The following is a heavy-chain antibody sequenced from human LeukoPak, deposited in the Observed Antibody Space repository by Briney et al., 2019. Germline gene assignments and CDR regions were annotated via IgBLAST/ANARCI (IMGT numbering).Heavy chain of an antibody. CDR3: ARDSRPPWYDYVWGSSRHYYFDY. D-gene: IGHD3-16*01. CDR1: GYSISSGYY. V-gene: IGHV4-38-2*02. Sequence: SETLSLTCTVSGYSISSGYYWGWIRQPPGKGLEWIGSIYHSGSTYYNPSLKSRVTISVDTSKNQSSLKLSSVTAADTAVYYCARDSRPPWYDYVWGSSRHYYFDYWGQGTLVTVSS. J-gene: IGHJ4*02. CDR2: IYHSGST.